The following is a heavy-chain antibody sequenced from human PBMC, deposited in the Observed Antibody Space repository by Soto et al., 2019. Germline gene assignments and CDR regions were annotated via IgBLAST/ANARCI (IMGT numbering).Heavy chain of an antibody. Sequence: QMQLVQSGAEVKKTGSSVTVSCKALGNTFTYRYLHWVRQAPGQALEWMGWITPFNGDVHYAQKFQERVTFTRDTSINTAYMRMSSLRSEDTAMYYCASGGAGSGPFTWELPDHWGQGTRVTVSS. V-gene: IGHV1-45*02. CDR2: ITPFNGDV. D-gene: IGHD1-26*01. J-gene: IGHJ4*02. CDR1: GNTFTYRY. CDR3: ASGGAGSGPFTWELPDH.